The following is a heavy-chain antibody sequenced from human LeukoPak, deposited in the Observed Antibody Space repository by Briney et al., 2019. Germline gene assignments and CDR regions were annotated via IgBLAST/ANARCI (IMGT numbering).Heavy chain of an antibody. D-gene: IGHD2-15*01. Sequence: ASVKVSCKASGYTFTSYGISWVRQAPGQGLEWMGWISAYNGKTDYAQKLQGRVNMTTDTSTNTAYMELRSLRSDDTAVYFCARAPGHCSGGICPTYYYHMDVWGKGTTVTVSS. CDR1: GYTFTSYG. CDR2: ISAYNGKT. V-gene: IGHV1-18*01. CDR3: ARAPGHCSGGICPTYYYHMDV. J-gene: IGHJ6*03.